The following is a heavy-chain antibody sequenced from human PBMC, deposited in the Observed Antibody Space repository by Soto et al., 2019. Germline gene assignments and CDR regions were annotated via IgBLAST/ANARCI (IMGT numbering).Heavy chain of an antibody. J-gene: IGHJ4*02. V-gene: IGHV3-33*01. D-gene: IGHD6-13*01. CDR1: GFTFSSYG. Sequence: GGSLRLSCAASGFTFSSYGMHWVRQAPGKGLEWVAVIWYDGSNKYYADSVKGRFTISRDNSKNTLYLQMNSLRAEDTAVYYCARCSSSWDLDYWGQGTLVTVSS. CDR3: ARCSSSWDLDY. CDR2: IWYDGSNK.